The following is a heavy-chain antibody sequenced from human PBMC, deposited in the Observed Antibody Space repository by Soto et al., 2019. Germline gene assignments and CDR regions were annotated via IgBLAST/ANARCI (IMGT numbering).Heavy chain of an antibody. Sequence: QVQLVQSGAEVKKPGASVKVSCKASGYTFTEYYMHWMRQAPGQGLEWMGWINPTNGDTNYAHNFQDRVTMTRDASISTAYMELSSLTSDDTAVYYCTRGHSSGAFDYWGQGSLVAVSS. CDR1: GYTFTEYY. J-gene: IGHJ4*02. V-gene: IGHV1-2*02. D-gene: IGHD3-22*01. CDR2: INPTNGDT. CDR3: TRGHSSGAFDY.